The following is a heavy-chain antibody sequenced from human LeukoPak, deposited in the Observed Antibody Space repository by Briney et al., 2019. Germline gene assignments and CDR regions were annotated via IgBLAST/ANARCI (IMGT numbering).Heavy chain of an antibody. J-gene: IGHJ5*02. CDR1: GYSISSGFY. Sequence: SETLSLTCSVSGYSISSGFYWGWIRQPPGKGLEWIGEINHSGSTNYNPSLKSRVTISVDTSKNQFSLKLSSVTAADTAVYYCARLRVRGGWYYSQRWFDPWGQGTLVTVSS. CDR3: ARLRVRGGWYYSQRWFDP. D-gene: IGHD6-19*01. CDR2: INHSGST. V-gene: IGHV4-38-2*02.